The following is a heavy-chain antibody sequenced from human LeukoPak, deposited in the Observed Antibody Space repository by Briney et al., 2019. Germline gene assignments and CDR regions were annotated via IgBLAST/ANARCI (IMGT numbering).Heavy chain of an antibody. CDR1: GFTFDDYT. CDR2: ISWDGGST. D-gene: IGHD3-10*01. V-gene: IGHV3-43*01. J-gene: IGHJ4*02. Sequence: GGSLRLSCAASGFTFDDYTMHWVRQAPGKGLEWVSLISWDGGSTYYADSVKGRLTISRDNSKNSLYLQMNSLRTEDTALYYCAKDMGSGSYYRFDYWGQGTLVTVSS. CDR3: AKDMGSGSYYRFDY.